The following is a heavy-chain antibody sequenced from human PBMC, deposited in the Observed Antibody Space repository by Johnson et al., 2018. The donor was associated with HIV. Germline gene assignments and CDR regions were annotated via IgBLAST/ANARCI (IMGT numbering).Heavy chain of an antibody. Sequence: VQLVESGGGLVQPGRSLRLSCVASGFIFEDYAMHWVRQAPGKGLEWVSGINWNNDNIGYADSVEGRFTISRDNDKNSLYLQMNILRPEDTALYYCVKDTMLRGLLISYDAFHIWGQGTMVTVSS. D-gene: IGHD3-10*01. CDR2: INWNNDNI. CDR3: VKDTMLRGLLISYDAFHI. J-gene: IGHJ3*02. V-gene: IGHV3-9*01. CDR1: GFIFEDYA.